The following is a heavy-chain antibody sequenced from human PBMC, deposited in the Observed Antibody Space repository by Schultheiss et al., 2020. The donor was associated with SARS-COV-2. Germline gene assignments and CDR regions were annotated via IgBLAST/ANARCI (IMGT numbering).Heavy chain of an antibody. CDR3: ARDPNYYDSSGYGYYYYYGMDV. V-gene: IGHV3-33*01. CDR2: IWYDGSNK. J-gene: IGHJ6*02. CDR1: GFTFSSYG. Sequence: GGSLRLSCAASGFTFSSYGMHWVRQAPGKGLEWVAVIWYDGSNKYYADSVKGRFTISRENSKNTLYLQMNSLRAEDTAVYYCARDPNYYDSSGYGYYYYYGMDVWGQGTTVTVSS. D-gene: IGHD3-22*01.